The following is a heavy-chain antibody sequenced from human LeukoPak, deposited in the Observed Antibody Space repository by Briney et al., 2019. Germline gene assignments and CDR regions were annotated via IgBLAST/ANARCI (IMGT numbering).Heavy chain of an antibody. CDR2: IRKAGYES. CDR3: ARVGTWELQRVFDY. V-gene: IGHV3-7*01. J-gene: IGHJ4*02. D-gene: IGHD1-26*01. CDR1: GFTFNDYW. Sequence: GGSLRLSCAASGFTFNDYWMLWVRPVPGKGLEGVANIRKAGYESYYVDSVKGRFAISRDNAKNSLYLQLSSLRVDDTAVYYCARVGTWELQRVFDYWGQGTLVTVSS.